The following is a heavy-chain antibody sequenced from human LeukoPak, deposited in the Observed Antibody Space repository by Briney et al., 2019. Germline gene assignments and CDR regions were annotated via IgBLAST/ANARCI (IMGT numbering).Heavy chain of an antibody. CDR1: GYIFTSYW. CDR2: IYPGDSDT. J-gene: IGHJ3*02. Sequence: GESLKISCKGSGYIFTSYWIAWVRQTPGKGLEWMGIIYPGDSDTRYSPSFQGQVTMSVDKSISTAYLQWSSLKASDTAMYYCARPNWGNAFDIWGQGTMVTVSS. V-gene: IGHV5-51*01. CDR3: ARPNWGNAFDI. D-gene: IGHD7-27*01.